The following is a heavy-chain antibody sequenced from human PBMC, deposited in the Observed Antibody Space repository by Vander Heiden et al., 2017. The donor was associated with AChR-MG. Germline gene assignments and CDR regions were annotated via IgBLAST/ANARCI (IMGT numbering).Heavy chain of an antibody. D-gene: IGHD3-3*01. CDR1: GYTFTSYG. CDR3: ARDRTVYYDFWSGYLNWFDP. CDR2: ISAYNGNT. J-gene: IGHJ5*02. V-gene: IGHV1-18*01. Sequence: QVQLVQSGAEVKKPGASVKVSCKASGYTFTSYGISWVRQAPGQGLEWMGWISAYNGNTNYAQKLQGRVTMTTDTSTSTAYMELRSLRSDDTAVYYCARDRTVYYDFWSGYLNWFDPWGQGTLVTVSS.